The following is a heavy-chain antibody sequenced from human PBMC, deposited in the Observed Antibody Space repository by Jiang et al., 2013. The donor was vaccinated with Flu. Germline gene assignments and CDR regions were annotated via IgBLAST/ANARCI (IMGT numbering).Heavy chain of an antibody. CDR1: GFTFSSYG. Sequence: QLLESGGGVVQPGRSLRLSCAASGFTFSSYGMHWVRQAPGKGLEWVAVIWYDGSNKYYADSVKGRFTISRDNSKNTLYLQMNSLRAEDTAVYYCARDGEGSGWYDPSGMDVWGQGTTVTVSS. J-gene: IGHJ6*02. CDR2: IWYDGSNK. V-gene: IGHV3-33*01. CDR3: ARDGEGSGWYDPSGMDV. D-gene: IGHD6-19*01.